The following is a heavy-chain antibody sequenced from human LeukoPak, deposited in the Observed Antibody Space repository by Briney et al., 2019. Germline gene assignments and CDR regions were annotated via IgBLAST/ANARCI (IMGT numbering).Heavy chain of an antibody. CDR2: IFHSGTT. Sequence: PSETLCLTCAVYSGSFNNCYWSWIRQPPGKELEWMGEIFHSGTTTYNPSLESRITISVDTSKNQFSLKLSSVTAADTAVYFCARTIATSGRGFAYWGQGTLVSVSS. D-gene: IGHD6-13*01. V-gene: IGHV4-34*12. CDR1: SGSFNNCY. CDR3: ARTIATSGRGFAY. J-gene: IGHJ4*02.